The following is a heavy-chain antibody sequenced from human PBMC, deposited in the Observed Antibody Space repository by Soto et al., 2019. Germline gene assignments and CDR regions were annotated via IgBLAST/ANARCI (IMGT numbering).Heavy chain of an antibody. CDR2: IYYSGST. J-gene: IGHJ6*02. D-gene: IGHD3-9*01. CDR1: GGSISRGDHY. CDR3: ATVDILTVYGCMDV. V-gene: IGHV4-30-4*01. Sequence: QVQLQESGPGLVKPSQTLSLTCTVSGGSISRGDHYWSWIRQPPGKGLEWIGYIYYSGSTYYNPSLKSRVSISVDTSKNQFPLTLSSGIAADTAVYYCATVDILTVYGCMDVWGQGTTVTVSS.